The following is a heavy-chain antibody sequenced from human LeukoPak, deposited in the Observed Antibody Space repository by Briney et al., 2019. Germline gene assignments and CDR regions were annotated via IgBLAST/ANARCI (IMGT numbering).Heavy chain of an antibody. CDR2: INHSGST. J-gene: IGHJ4*02. CDR1: GGSFSGYY. V-gene: IGHV4-34*01. CDR3: AREGPSPFDY. Sequence: KTSETLSLTCAVYGGSFSGYYWSWIRQPPGKGLEWTGEINHSGSTNYNPSLKSRVTISVDTSKNQFSLKLSSVTAADTAVYYCAREGPSPFDYWGQGTLVTVSS.